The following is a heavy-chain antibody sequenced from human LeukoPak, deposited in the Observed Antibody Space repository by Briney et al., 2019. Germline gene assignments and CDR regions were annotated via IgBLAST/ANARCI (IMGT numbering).Heavy chain of an antibody. J-gene: IGHJ6*02. V-gene: IGHV1-69*04. Sequence: SVKVSCKASGGTFSSYAISWVRQAPGQGLEWMGRIIPILGIANYAQKFQGRVTITADKSTSTAYMELSSLRSEDTAVYYCASPSDIAAAGTGDYYYGMDVWGQGTTVTVSS. CDR2: IIPILGIA. CDR1: GGTFSSYA. D-gene: IGHD6-13*01. CDR3: ASPSDIAAAGTGDYYYGMDV.